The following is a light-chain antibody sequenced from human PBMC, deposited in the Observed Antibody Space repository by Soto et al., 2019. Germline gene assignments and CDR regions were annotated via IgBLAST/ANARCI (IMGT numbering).Light chain of an antibody. Sequence: DIQMTQSPSTLSASVGDRVTMTCRASQSISSWLAWYQQKPGKAPKLLIYKASSLESGVPSRFSGSGSGTEFTLTISSLQPDDFATYYCQQYNSYRGTFGQGTKVEIK. J-gene: IGKJ1*01. CDR3: QQYNSYRGT. V-gene: IGKV1-5*03. CDR1: QSISSW. CDR2: KAS.